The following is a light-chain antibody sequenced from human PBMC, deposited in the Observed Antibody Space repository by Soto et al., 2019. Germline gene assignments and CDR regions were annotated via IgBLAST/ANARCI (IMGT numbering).Light chain of an antibody. CDR3: QQYYTSPLT. Sequence: DIQMSQSPSSLSASVTDRVTITCQASRGIRNYLAWYQQKPGQPPKLLIYWASTRESGVPDRFSGSGSGADFTLTISRLQAEDVAVYYCQQYYTSPLTFGGGTKVDNK. CDR2: WAS. CDR1: RGIRNY. J-gene: IGKJ4*01. V-gene: IGKV4-1*01.